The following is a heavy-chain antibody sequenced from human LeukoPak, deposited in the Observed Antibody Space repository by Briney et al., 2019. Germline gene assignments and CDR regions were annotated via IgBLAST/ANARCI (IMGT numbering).Heavy chain of an antibody. CDR1: GFTFSSYA. D-gene: IGHD2-21*02. V-gene: IGHV3-23*01. J-gene: IGHJ4*02. CDR3: AKESLRNPNYFDY. Sequence: PGGSLRLSCAASGFTFSSYAMSWVRQAPGRGLEWVSAISGSGGSTYYADSVKGRFTISRDNSKNALYLQMNSLRAEDTAVYYCAKESLRNPNYFDYWGQGTLVTVSS. CDR2: ISGSGGST.